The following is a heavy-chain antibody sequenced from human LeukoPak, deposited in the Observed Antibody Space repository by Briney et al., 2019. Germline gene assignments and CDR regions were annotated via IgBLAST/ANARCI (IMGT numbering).Heavy chain of an antibody. CDR3: ARDITMVRGVINKNAFDI. D-gene: IGHD3-10*01. V-gene: IGHV1-2*02. CDR1: GYTFTGYY. Sequence: GASVKVSCKASGYTFTGYYMHWVRQAPGQGLEWMGGINPNSGGTNYAQKFQGRVTMTRDTSISTAYMELSRLRSDDTAVYYCARDITMVRGVINKNAFDIWGQGTMVTVSS. J-gene: IGHJ3*02. CDR2: INPNSGGT.